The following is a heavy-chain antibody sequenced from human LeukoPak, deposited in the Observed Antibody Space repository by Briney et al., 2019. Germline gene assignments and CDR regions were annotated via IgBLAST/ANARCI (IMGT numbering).Heavy chain of an antibody. CDR2: IRYDGSDE. V-gene: IGHV3-30*02. J-gene: IGHJ4*02. Sequence: GGSLRLSCVASGFTFSTYGMHWVRQAPGKGLEWVSFIRYDGSDEHYADSVKGRFTISRDNSKSTLYLQMNSLRVADTALYYCAKLLSPYNCWGQGTLVTVSS. CDR3: AKLLSPYNC. CDR1: GFTFSTYG. D-gene: IGHD2/OR15-2a*01.